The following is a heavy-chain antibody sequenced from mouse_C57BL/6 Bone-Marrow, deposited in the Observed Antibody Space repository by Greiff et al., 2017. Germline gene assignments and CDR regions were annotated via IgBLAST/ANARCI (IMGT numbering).Heavy chain of an antibody. V-gene: IGHV5-4*01. Sequence: EVHLVESGGGLVKPGGSLKLSCAASGFTFSSYAMSWVRQTPEKRLEWVATISDGGSYTYYPDNVKGRFTISRDNAKNNLYLQMSHLKSEDTAMYYCARRGDYDRGYAMDYWGQGTSVTVSS. CDR2: ISDGGSYT. CDR1: GFTFSSYA. D-gene: IGHD2-4*01. J-gene: IGHJ4*01. CDR3: ARRGDYDRGYAMDY.